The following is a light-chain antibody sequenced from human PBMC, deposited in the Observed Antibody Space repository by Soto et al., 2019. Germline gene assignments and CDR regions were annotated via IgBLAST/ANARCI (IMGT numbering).Light chain of an antibody. CDR2: GAS. J-gene: IGKJ2*01. V-gene: IGKV3-20*01. CDR3: QQYGSSYT. CDR1: QSLTNSY. Sequence: EIVLTQSPGTLSLSPGERATLSCRASQSLTNSYLAWYQQKPGQAPRLLISGASSRATGIPDRFSGSGSGRDFTLTISRLEPEDFAVYYGQQYGSSYTFGQGTKLEIK.